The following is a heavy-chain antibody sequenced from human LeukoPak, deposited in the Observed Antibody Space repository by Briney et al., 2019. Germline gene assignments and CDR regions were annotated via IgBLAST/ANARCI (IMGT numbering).Heavy chain of an antibody. CDR1: GYTFTSYD. CDR3: ARGNAPVGGLLEWLFFDY. Sequence: GASVKVSCKASGYTFTSYDINWVRQATGQGLEWMGWMNPNSGNTGYAQKFQGRVTITRNTSISTAYMELSSLRSEDTAVYYCARGNAPVGGLLEWLFFDYWGQGTLVTVSS. J-gene: IGHJ4*02. D-gene: IGHD3-3*01. CDR2: MNPNSGNT. V-gene: IGHV1-8*03.